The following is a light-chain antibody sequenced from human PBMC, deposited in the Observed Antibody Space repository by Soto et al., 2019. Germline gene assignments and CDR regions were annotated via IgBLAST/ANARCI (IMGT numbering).Light chain of an antibody. J-gene: IGKJ1*01. CDR3: QQSYRAPRT. CDR2: TGS. CDR1: QNINIY. V-gene: IGKV1-39*01. Sequence: DIPMTQSTSSLSASVGDRVTITCRASQNINIYLNWYQQKPRKAPKLLIYTGSTLQTGVPSRFSGSGSGTEFTLTISSLQPDDFGTYYCQQSYRAPRTFGQGTRV.